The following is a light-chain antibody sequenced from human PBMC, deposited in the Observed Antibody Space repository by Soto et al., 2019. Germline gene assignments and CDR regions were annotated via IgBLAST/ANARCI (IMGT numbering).Light chain of an antibody. CDR1: QGIGDT. J-gene: IGKJ4*02. Sequence: VMRQSPATLSVSTGEGATLSFRASQGIGDTLAWYQQKPDKTPRLLIYYTSTRATCVPARFSGSTPGTEFTLPITSLQSEDFAVYYCQRYNRWPLTFYRGTTVDI. CDR2: YTS. CDR3: QRYNRWPLT. V-gene: IGKV3-15*01.